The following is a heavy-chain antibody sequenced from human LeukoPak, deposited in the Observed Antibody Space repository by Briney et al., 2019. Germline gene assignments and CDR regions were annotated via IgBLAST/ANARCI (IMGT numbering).Heavy chain of an antibody. Sequence: GRSPRLSCAASGFTFSSYNMNWVRQAPGKGLEWVSYITFNSGKIYYSDSVKGRFTVSRDNAKNSVSLQMNSLRVEDTAVYYCARTMRGYSFVDFWGQGTLIAVSS. CDR3: ARTMRGYSFVDF. CDR2: ITFNSGKI. CDR1: GFTFSSYN. J-gene: IGHJ4*02. V-gene: IGHV3-48*01. D-gene: IGHD5-18*01.